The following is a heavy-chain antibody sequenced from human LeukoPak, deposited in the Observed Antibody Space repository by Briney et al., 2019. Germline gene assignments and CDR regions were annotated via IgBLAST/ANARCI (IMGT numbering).Heavy chain of an antibody. CDR2: ISGSGNGGSI. CDR3: VKDFGRVRGTPDS. CDR1: GFVFSIYT. J-gene: IGHJ4*02. D-gene: IGHD3-16*01. Sequence: PGGSLRLSCSASGFVFSIYTMYWVRQAPRKGPEYVSTISGSGNGGSIYYADSVKGRFTISRDDSKSILYLQMNGLRSEDTAVYYCVKDFGRVRGTPDSWGQGTLVTVSS. V-gene: IGHV3-64D*06.